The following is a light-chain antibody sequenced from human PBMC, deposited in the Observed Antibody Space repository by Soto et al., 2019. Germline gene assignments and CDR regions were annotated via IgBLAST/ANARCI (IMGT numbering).Light chain of an antibody. Sequence: EIVMTQSPATLSVSPGERATLSCRASQSVSSNLAWYQQKPGQAPRLLIYGASTSATGIPARFSGSGSGTEFTLTISSLQSEDFAAYYCQQYNNWPPYTFGQGNKLEIK. V-gene: IGKV3-15*01. J-gene: IGKJ2*01. CDR3: QQYNNWPPYT. CDR2: GAS. CDR1: QSVSSN.